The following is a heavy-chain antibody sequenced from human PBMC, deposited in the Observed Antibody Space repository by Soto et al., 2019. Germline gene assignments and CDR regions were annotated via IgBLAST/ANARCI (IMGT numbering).Heavy chain of an antibody. J-gene: IGHJ5*02. V-gene: IGHV3-7*03. CDR3: VRGGHGSGSYLGSS. D-gene: IGHD3-10*01. CDR1: GFTFSTYW. Sequence: GGSLRLSCVASGFTFSTYWIIWFRQAPGKGLEWVANIRQDGGAQYYVDSVKGRFTISRDNAKNSVYLQMDSLRVEDTAVYYCVRGGHGSGSYLGSSWGQGILVTVSS. CDR2: IRQDGGAQ.